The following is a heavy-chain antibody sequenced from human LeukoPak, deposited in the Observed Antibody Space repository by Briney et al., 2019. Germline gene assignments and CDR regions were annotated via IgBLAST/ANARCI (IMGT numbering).Heavy chain of an antibody. J-gene: IGHJ5*02. CDR3: AKGVREYDFWSGYAT. D-gene: IGHD3-3*01. CDR2: ISGSGGSP. Sequence: GGSLRLSCAASGFTFSSYAMRWVRQAPGKGLEWVSTISGSGGSPNYADSVKGRFTISRDNSKNTLFLQMNSLRAENTALYSWAKGVREYDFWSGYATWGQGTLVTVSS. CDR1: GFTFSSYA. V-gene: IGHV3-23*01.